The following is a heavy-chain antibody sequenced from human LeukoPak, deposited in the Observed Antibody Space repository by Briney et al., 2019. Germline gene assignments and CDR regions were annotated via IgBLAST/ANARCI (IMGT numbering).Heavy chain of an antibody. J-gene: IGHJ6*03. Sequence: PSETLSLTCTVSGGSISSCYWSWIRQPPGKGLEWIGYIYYSGSTNYNPSLKSRVTISVDTSKNQFSLKLSSVTAADTAVYYCARSVEGYCSGGSCYYYSYYMDVWGKGTTVTVSS. CDR3: ARSVEGYCSGGSCYYYSYYMDV. D-gene: IGHD2-15*01. CDR2: IYYSGST. CDR1: GGSISSCY. V-gene: IGHV4-59*01.